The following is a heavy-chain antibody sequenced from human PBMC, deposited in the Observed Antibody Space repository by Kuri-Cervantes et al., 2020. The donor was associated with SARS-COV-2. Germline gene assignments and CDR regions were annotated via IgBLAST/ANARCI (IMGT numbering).Heavy chain of an antibody. D-gene: IGHD6-6*01. CDR3: ARVVYSSYPGGLRV. V-gene: IGHV3-7*01. Sequence: GESLKISCAASGFTFSSYWMSWVRQAPGKGLEWVANIKQDGSEKYYVDSVKGRFTISRDNAKNSLYLQMNSLRAEGTAVYYCARVVYSSYPGGLRVWGKGTTVTVSS. J-gene: IGHJ6*04. CDR1: GFTFSSYW. CDR2: IKQDGSEK.